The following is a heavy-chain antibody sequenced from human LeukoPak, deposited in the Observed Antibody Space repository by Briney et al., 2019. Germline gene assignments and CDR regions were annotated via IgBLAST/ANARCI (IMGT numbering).Heavy chain of an antibody. D-gene: IGHD6-13*01. J-gene: IGHJ4*02. V-gene: IGHV3-9*03. Sequence: GGSLRLSCAASGFTFDDYAMPWVRQAPGKGLEWVSGISWNSGSIGYADSVKGRFTISRDNAKNSLYLQMNSLRAEDMALYYCAKGYTPYSSSWYDYWGQGTLVTISS. CDR2: ISWNSGSI. CDR3: AKGYTPYSSSWYDY. CDR1: GFTFDDYA.